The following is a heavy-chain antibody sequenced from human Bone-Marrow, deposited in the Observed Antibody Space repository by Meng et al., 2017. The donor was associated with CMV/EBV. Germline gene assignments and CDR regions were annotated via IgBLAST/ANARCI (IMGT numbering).Heavy chain of an antibody. CDR3: TRDGDFWSGYLLAGMDV. D-gene: IGHD3-3*01. V-gene: IGHV3-49*04. J-gene: IGHJ6*02. CDR2: IRSKAYGGTT. Sequence: GESLKISCTASGFTFGDYAMSWVRQAPGKGLEWVGFIRSKAYGGTTENAASVKGRFTISRDDSKSIAYLQMNSLKTEDTAVYYCTRDGDFWSGYLLAGMDVWGQGTTVTVSS. CDR1: GFTFGDYA.